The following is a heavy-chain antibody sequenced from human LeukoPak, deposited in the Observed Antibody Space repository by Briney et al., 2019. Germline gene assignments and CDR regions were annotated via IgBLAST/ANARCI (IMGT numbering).Heavy chain of an antibody. Sequence: ASVKVSCKASGGTFSSYAISWVRQAPGQGLEWMGGIIPIFGTANYAQKFQGRVTITADKSTSTAYMELSSLRSEDTAVYYCARDLNYGGSNYYYMDVWGKGTTVTVSS. CDR2: IIPIFGTA. CDR1: GGTFSSYA. V-gene: IGHV1-69*06. J-gene: IGHJ6*03. D-gene: IGHD4-17*01. CDR3: ARDLNYGGSNYYYMDV.